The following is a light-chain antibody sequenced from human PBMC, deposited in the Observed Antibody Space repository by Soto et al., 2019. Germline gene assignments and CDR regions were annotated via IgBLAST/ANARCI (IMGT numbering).Light chain of an antibody. CDR2: GAS. CDR1: QSVSSN. J-gene: IGKJ4*01. CDR3: QQYNNWPLT. V-gene: IGKV3-15*01. Sequence: EIVKTQSPATLSVSTGERATLSCRASQSVSSNLAWYQQKPGQAPRLLIYGASTRATGIPARFSGSGSGTEFTLTISSLQSEDFAVYYCQQYNNWPLTFGGGTKGDIK.